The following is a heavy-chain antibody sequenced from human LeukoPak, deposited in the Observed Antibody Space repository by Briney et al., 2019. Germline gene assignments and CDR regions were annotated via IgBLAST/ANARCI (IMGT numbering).Heavy chain of an antibody. Sequence: SETLSLTCTVSGGSISSYYWSWIRQPAGKGLEWIGRINTSGSTNYNPSLKSRVTMSVDTSKNQFSLKLSSVTAADTAVYYCARDRDFWSGYGFDPWGQGTLVTVSS. CDR1: GGSISSYY. V-gene: IGHV4-4*07. CDR3: ARDRDFWSGYGFDP. J-gene: IGHJ5*02. CDR2: INTSGST. D-gene: IGHD3-3*01.